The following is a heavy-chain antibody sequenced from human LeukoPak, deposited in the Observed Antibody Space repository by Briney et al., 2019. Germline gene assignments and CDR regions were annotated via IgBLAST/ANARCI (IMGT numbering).Heavy chain of an antibody. V-gene: IGHV3-7*01. D-gene: IGHD6-19*01. CDR3: ARALYNTGWYPDYFDS. CDR1: GFTFSSYW. CDR2: IKRDGSDK. J-gene: IGHJ4*02. Sequence: GGSLRLSCAASGFTFSSYWITWVRQAPGKGLEWWANIKRDGSDKYYVGSVDGRFTISRDNAQTSLYLQMSSLRAEDTAIYYCARALYNTGWYPDYFDSWGQGTLVTVSS.